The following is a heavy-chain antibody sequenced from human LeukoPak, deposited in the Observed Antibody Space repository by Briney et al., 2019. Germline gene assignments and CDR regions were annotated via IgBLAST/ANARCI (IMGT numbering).Heavy chain of an antibody. CDR3: AKDSRYGHYVNWFVP. V-gene: IGHV3-23*01. D-gene: IGHD4-17*01. Sequence: PGGSLRLSCAASGFTFSSYAMSWVRQAPGKGLEWVSAISGSGGSTYYADSVKGRFTISRDNSKNTLYLQMNSLRAEDTAVYYCAKDSRYGHYVNWFVPWGQGTLVTVSS. J-gene: IGHJ5*02. CDR1: GFTFSSYA. CDR2: ISGSGGST.